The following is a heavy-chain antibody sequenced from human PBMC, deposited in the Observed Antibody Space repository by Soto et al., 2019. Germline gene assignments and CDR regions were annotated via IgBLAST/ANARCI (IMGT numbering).Heavy chain of an antibody. CDR3: ARVPLDYYDSSGSLDY. D-gene: IGHD3-22*01. Sequence: EVQLLESGGGLVQPGGSLRLSCGASGFAFSNYGMSWVRQAPGKGLEWVSAISSSGGNTYYADSVKGRFTISRDNAKNSLYLQMNSLRAEDTAVYYCARVPLDYYDSSGSLDYWGQGTLVTVSS. CDR1: GFAFSNYG. V-gene: IGHV3-23*01. CDR2: ISSSGGNT. J-gene: IGHJ4*02.